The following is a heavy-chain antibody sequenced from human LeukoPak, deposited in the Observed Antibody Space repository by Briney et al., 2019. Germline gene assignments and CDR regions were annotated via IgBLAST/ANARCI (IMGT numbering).Heavy chain of an antibody. V-gene: IGHV3-48*04. Sequence: GGSLRLSCADSGFTFSSYSMNWVRQAPGKGLEWVSYISSSSSTIYYADSVKGRFTISRDNAKNSLYLQMNSLRAEDTAVYYCARAYYYGSGSLTPSFGAFDIWGQGTMVTVSS. CDR1: GFTFSSYS. CDR3: ARAYYYGSGSLTPSFGAFDI. D-gene: IGHD3-10*01. J-gene: IGHJ3*02. CDR2: ISSSSSTI.